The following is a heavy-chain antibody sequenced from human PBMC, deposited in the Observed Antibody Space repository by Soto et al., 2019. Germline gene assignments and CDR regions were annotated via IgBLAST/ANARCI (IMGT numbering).Heavy chain of an antibody. J-gene: IGHJ4*02. CDR1: GFTFSSYW. Sequence: EVQLVESGGGLVQPGGSLSLSCAASGFTFSSYWMHWVRQVPGKGLVWVSHIDSDGNSTPYADSVKGRFTISRDNAKNTVYLQMNSLRADDMAVYYCVRDDVGVGIDYWGLGTLVTVSS. CDR2: IDSDGNST. CDR3: VRDDVGVGIDY. D-gene: IGHD1-26*01. V-gene: IGHV3-74*03.